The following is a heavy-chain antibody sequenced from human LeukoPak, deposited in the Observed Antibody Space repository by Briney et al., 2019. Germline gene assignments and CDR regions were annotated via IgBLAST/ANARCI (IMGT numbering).Heavy chain of an antibody. Sequence: SETLSLTCTVSGGSVSSGSYYWNWIRQHPGKGLEWIGYIHYSGSTYYIPSLKSRLTISVDTSKNQFSLKLSSVTAADTAVYYCARDRKYGSETLRRLDYWGQGTLVTVSS. J-gene: IGHJ4*01. CDR1: GGSVSSGSYY. V-gene: IGHV4-31*03. CDR2: IHYSGST. CDR3: ARDRKYGSETLRRLDY. D-gene: IGHD3-10*01.